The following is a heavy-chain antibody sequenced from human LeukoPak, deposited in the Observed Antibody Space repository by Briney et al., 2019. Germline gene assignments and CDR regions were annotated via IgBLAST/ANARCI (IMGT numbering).Heavy chain of an antibody. Sequence: PGGSLRLSCAASGFTFSSYGMHWVRQAPGKGLEWVAVICNDGSNKYYADSVKGRFTISRDNSNNTQYLQMNSLRAEDTAVYYCARGFVAVADGRHWGQGTLVTVSS. D-gene: IGHD6-19*01. CDR1: GFTFSSYG. CDR2: ICNDGSNK. J-gene: IGHJ4*02. CDR3: ARGFVAVADGRH. V-gene: IGHV3-33*01.